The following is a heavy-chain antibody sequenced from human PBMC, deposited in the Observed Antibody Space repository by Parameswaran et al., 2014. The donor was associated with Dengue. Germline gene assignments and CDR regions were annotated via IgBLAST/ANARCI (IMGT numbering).Heavy chain of an antibody. CDR2: IIPIFGTA. CDR3: ARDGDDYGDYIFHLQH. D-gene: IGHD4-17*01. V-gene: IGHV1-69*01. J-gene: IGHJ1*01. Sequence: WVRQAPGQGLEWMGGIIPIFGTANYAQKFQGRVTITADESTSTAYMELSSLRSEDTAVYYCARDGDDYGDYIFHLQHWGQGTLVTVSS.